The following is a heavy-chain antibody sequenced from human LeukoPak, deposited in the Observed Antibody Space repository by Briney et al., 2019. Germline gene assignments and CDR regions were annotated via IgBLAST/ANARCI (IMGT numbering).Heavy chain of an antibody. CDR2: ISWNSGSI. D-gene: IGHD3-9*01. Sequence: GRSLRLSCAASGFTFDDYAMLWVRQPPGKGLEWVSGISWNSGSIGYADSVKGRFTISRDNSKNTLYLQMNSLRAEDTAKYYCTKDYCGKFCSAVWGQGTTVTVSS. J-gene: IGHJ6*02. CDR1: GFTFDDYA. CDR3: TKDYCGKFCSAV. V-gene: IGHV3-9*01.